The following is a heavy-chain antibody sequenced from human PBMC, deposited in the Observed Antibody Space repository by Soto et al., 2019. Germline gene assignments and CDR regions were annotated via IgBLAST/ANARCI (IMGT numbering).Heavy chain of an antibody. Sequence: GASVKVSCKASGGTFSSYAISWVRQAPGQGLEWMGGIIPIFGTANYAQKFQGRVTITADESTSTAYMELSSLRSEDTAVYYCARVWGGYYYYGMDVWGQGTTVTVSS. CDR1: GGTFSSYA. CDR2: IIPIFGTA. CDR3: ARVWGGYYYYGMDV. D-gene: IGHD3-16*01. J-gene: IGHJ6*02. V-gene: IGHV1-69*13.